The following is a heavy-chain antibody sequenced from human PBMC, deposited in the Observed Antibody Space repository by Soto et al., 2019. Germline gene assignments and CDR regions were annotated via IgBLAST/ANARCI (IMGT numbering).Heavy chain of an antibody. CDR3: ARVGDYDILTGYYAFDY. CDR2: ISSSSSYI. Sequence: EVQLVESGGGLVKPGGSLRLSCAASGFTFSSYSMNWVRQAPGKGLEWVSSISSSSSYIYYADSVKGRFTNSRDNAKNSLYLQMNSLRAEDTAVYYCARVGDYDILTGYYAFDYWCQGTLVTVSS. D-gene: IGHD3-9*01. J-gene: IGHJ4*02. V-gene: IGHV3-21*01. CDR1: GFTFSSYS.